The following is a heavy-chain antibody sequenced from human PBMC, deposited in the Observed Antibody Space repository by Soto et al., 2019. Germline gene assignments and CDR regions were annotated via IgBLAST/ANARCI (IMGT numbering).Heavy chain of an antibody. D-gene: IGHD3-3*01. CDR2: IDTSGTKI. V-gene: IGHV3-11*01. CDR3: ASHYDMWSGYLSPVDY. CDR1: GYTFSDYY. J-gene: IGHJ4*02. Sequence: QVQLVESGGDLVKPGGSLRLSCAASGYTFSDYYMSWIRQAPGKGLEWISYIDTSGTKIYYADSVKGRFTITRDNVKNSLYLEMNSLRVEDSAVYYCASHYDMWSGYLSPVDYWGQGTLVTVSS.